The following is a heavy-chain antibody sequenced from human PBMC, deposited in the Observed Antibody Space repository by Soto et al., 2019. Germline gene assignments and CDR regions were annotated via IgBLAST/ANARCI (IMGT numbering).Heavy chain of an antibody. V-gene: IGHV4-30-4*01. CDR2: IYYSGST. Sequence: QVQLQESGPGLVKPSQTLSLTCTVSGGSFSSGEYFWSWIRQPPGKGLEWIAYIYYSGSTYYNPSLKSRVTISVDTSKNQFSLKLSSVTAADTAVYYCARVLQLWLNAFDIWGQGTMVTVS. J-gene: IGHJ3*02. CDR3: ARVLQLWLNAFDI. CDR1: GGSFSSGEYF. D-gene: IGHD5-18*01.